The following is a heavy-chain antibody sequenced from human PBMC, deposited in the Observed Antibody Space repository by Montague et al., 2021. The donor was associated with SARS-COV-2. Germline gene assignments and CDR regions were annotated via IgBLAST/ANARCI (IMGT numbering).Heavy chain of an antibody. CDR2: IYYSGST. CDR3: ARLLRSCSNGVCRTYYYYAMDV. J-gene: IGHJ6*02. Sequence: SETLSLTCTVSGGSISGYYWSWIRQSPGKGLEWIGYIYYSGSTKYNPXXXSRVTVSVDRSKNQVSLKLSSVTPADTAVYYRARLLRSCSNGVCRTYYYYAMDVWGQGTTVTVSS. CDR1: GGSISGYY. V-gene: IGHV4-59*01. D-gene: IGHD2-8*01.